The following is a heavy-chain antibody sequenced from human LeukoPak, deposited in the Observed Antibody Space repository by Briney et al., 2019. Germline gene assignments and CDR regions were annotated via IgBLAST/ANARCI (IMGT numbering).Heavy chain of an antibody. CDR1: GFTFNSYW. Sequence: PGGSLRLSCAASGFTFNSYWMTWVRQAPGKGLEWVAVIWYDGSNKYYADSVKGRFTISRDNSKNTLYLQMNSLRAEDTAVYYCAREWSYGLDYWGQGTLVTVSS. J-gene: IGHJ4*02. CDR3: AREWSYGLDY. D-gene: IGHD5-18*01. CDR2: IWYDGSNK. V-gene: IGHV3-33*08.